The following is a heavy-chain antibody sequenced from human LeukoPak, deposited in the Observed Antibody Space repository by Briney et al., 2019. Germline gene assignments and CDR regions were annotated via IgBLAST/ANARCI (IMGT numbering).Heavy chain of an antibody. J-gene: IGHJ4*02. V-gene: IGHV3-30*03. Sequence: GGSLRLSCAASGFTFSSHGMHWVRQAPGKGLGWVAVISYDGSNKYYADSVKGRFTISRDNSKNTLYLQMNSLRAEDTAVYYCARAYSPTYYYDSSSYYYPGYFDYWGQGTLVTVSS. CDR2: ISYDGSNK. D-gene: IGHD3-22*01. CDR1: GFTFSSHG. CDR3: ARAYSPTYYYDSSSYYYPGYFDY.